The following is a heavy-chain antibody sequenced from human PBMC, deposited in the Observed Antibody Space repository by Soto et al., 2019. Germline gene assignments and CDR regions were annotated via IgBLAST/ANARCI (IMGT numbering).Heavy chain of an antibody. D-gene: IGHD1-7*01. Sequence: GGSLRLSCQASGFNFDNYGMHWVRQAPGKGLEWVAVITYDGSNKYYADSVKGRFTISRDNSKNTLSLHLNTLKPEDTAVYHCAKDRVGGTFYTPLGFWGPGTLVTVSS. J-gene: IGHJ4*02. CDR3: AKDRVGGTFYTPLGF. CDR2: ITYDGSNK. V-gene: IGHV3-30*18. CDR1: GFNFDNYG.